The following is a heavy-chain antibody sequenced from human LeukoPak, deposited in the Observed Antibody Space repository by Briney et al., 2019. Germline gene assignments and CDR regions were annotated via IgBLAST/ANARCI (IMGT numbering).Heavy chain of an antibody. Sequence: SETLSLTCAVSGCSISSSSYYWGWIRQPPGKGLEWIGSIYYSGSTYYNPSLKSRVTISVDTSKNQFSLKLSSVTAADTAVYYCAREPRYYYDSSGPFDYWGQGTLVTVSS. CDR1: GCSISSSSYY. J-gene: IGHJ4*02. D-gene: IGHD3-22*01. CDR2: IYYSGST. CDR3: AREPRYYYDSSGPFDY. V-gene: IGHV4-39*07.